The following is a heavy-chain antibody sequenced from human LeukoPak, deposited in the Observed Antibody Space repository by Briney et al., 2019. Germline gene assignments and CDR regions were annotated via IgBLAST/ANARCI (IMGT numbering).Heavy chain of an antibody. CDR2: MSAYNHNI. Sequence: ASVEVPCKASGYSFSTYGIIWVRQAPGQGLEWMGWMSAYNHNIKYAQKFQGRVTTTTDTSTNTAYMELRSLGSDDTAVYFCAREFNKDFDYWGQGTLVTVSS. CDR1: GYSFSTYG. CDR3: AREFNKDFDY. J-gene: IGHJ4*02. D-gene: IGHD1/OR15-1a*01. V-gene: IGHV1-18*01.